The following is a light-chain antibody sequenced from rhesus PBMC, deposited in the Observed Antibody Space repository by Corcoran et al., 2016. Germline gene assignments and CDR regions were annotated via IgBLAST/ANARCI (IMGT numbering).Light chain of an antibody. J-gene: IGKJ1*01. Sequence: DIQMTQSPSSLSASVGDRVTITCRAIENVNNYLNWYQQKPGKAPKLLIYKASTLQSGVPSRFSGSGSGTDYTFTISSLQPEDVATYYCQHGYGTPWTFGQGTKVEIK. CDR3: QHGYGTPWT. CDR2: KAS. V-gene: IGKV1-74*01. CDR1: ENVNNY.